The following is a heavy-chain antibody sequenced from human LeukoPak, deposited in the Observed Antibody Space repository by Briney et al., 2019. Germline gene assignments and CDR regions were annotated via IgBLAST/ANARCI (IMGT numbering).Heavy chain of an antibody. D-gene: IGHD2-2*01. CDR3: ARVHRRCSSTSCYRAAWFDP. Sequence: EASVKVSCKASGYTFTSDDINWVRQATGQGLEWMGWMNPHSGNTGYALKFQGRVTITRNTYISTAYMEVSSLRSEDTAVYYCARVHRRCSSTSCYRAAWFDPWGQGTLVTVSS. J-gene: IGHJ5*02. V-gene: IGHV1-8*03. CDR1: GYTFTSDD. CDR2: MNPHSGNT.